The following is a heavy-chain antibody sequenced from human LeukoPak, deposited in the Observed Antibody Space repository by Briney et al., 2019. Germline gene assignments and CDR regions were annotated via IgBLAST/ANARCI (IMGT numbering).Heavy chain of an antibody. CDR2: INWNGGST. V-gene: IGHV3-20*04. D-gene: IGHD2-15*01. CDR3: ARDPPGWSADY. CDR1: GGSISSYY. Sequence: RPSETLSLTCTVSGGSISSYYWSWIRQPPGKGLEWVSGINWNGGSTGYADSVKGRFTISRDNAKNSLYQMNSLRAEDTAVYYCARDPPGWSADYWGQGTLVTVSS. J-gene: IGHJ4*02.